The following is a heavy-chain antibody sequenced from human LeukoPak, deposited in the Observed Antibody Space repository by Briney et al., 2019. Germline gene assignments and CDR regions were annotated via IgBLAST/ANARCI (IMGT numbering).Heavy chain of an antibody. V-gene: IGHV3-66*01. CDR2: IYSGGRT. CDR3: AREPYGGNSFDY. CDR1: GFTFSSNY. J-gene: IGHJ4*02. D-gene: IGHD4-23*01. Sequence: GGSLRLSCAVSGFTFSSNYMTWVRQAPGKGLEWVSVIYSGGRTYYADSVKGRFTISRDNSKNTLHLQMNSLRAEDTAVYYCAREPYGGNSFDYWGQGTLVTVSS.